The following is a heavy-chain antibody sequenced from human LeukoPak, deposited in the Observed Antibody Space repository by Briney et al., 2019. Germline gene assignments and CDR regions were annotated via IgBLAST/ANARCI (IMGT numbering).Heavy chain of an antibody. CDR2: ISSSSSYI. D-gene: IGHD3-22*01. V-gene: IGHV3-21*01. J-gene: IGHJ4*02. CDR1: GFTFSSYS. Sequence: TTGGSLRLSCAASGFTFSSYSMNWVRQAPGKGLEWVSSISSSSSYIYYADSVKGRFTISRDNAKNSLYLQMNSLRAEDTAVYYCARVRSSGYYRMDYWGQGTLVTVSS. CDR3: ARVRSSGYYRMDY.